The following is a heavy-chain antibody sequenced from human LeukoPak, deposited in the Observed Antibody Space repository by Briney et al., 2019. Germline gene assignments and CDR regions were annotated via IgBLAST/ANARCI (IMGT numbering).Heavy chain of an antibody. D-gene: IGHD3-22*01. Sequence: PSETLSLTCTVSGGSISSGDYYWSWLRQPPGKGLEWIGYIYYSGSTYYNPSLKSRVTISVDTSKNQFSLKLSSVTAADTAVYYCARGYYDSTPRGVDNAFDIWGQGTMVTVSS. J-gene: IGHJ3*02. CDR2: IYYSGST. V-gene: IGHV4-30-4*08. CDR3: ARGYYDSTPRGVDNAFDI. CDR1: GGSISSGDYY.